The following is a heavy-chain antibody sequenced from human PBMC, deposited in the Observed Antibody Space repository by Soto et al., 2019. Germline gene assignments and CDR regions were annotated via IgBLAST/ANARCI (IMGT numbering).Heavy chain of an antibody. D-gene: IGHD1-26*01. J-gene: IGHJ3*02. CDR1: GFTISSYG. CDR2: ISYDGSNE. CDR3: AKQTVLHTTAFDI. Sequence: QVQLVESGGGVVQPGRSLRLSCAASGFTISSYGIHWVRQAPGKGLEWVAVISYDGSNEYYADSVKGRFAISRDNSKNTLYLQMNSPRAEDTAVYHCAKQTVLHTTAFDIWGQGTTVTVSS. V-gene: IGHV3-30*18.